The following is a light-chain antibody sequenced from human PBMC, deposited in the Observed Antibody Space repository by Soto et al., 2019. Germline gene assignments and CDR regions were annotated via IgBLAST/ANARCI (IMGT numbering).Light chain of an antibody. Sequence: EIALTQSPGTLSLSPGEKGTLSCRASQSVISDYLAWYQQKPGQAPRLLIYAASNRATGIPDRFSASGSGTEFTLTISRLEPEDVAVYYCQQYATSPLTFGHGTRVDIK. CDR2: AAS. J-gene: IGKJ1*01. CDR1: QSVISDY. V-gene: IGKV3-20*01. CDR3: QQYATSPLT.